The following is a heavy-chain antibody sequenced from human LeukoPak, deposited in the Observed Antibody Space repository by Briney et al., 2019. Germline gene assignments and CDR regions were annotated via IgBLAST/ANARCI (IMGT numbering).Heavy chain of an antibody. CDR1: GFTFSIYG. V-gene: IGHV3-30*12. CDR2: ILEWGCNQ. J-gene: IGHJ4*02. Sequence: GGSLRLSCAACGFTFSIYGMHWVRQSPGKGGDWGAEILEWGCNQYYADSVKGRFNISRDNSKHTLYLQMNSLRAEDTAVYYCAKGSLSGGTHYFDFWGQGTLVTVSS. D-gene: IGHD2-15*01. CDR3: AKGSLSGGTHYFDF.